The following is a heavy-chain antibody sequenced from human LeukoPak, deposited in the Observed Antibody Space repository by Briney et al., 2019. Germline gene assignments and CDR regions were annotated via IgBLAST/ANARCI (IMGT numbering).Heavy chain of an antibody. CDR1: GYTFTGYY. CDR3: ARGSTSCYCVDI. V-gene: IGHV1-2*02. CDR2: INPNSGGT. D-gene: IGHD2-2*01. J-gene: IGHJ3*02. Sequence: ASVKVSCKASGYTFTGYYMHWVRQAPGQGLEWMGWINPNSGGTNYAQKFQGRVTMTRDTSISTAYMELSRLRSDDAAVYYCARGSTSCYCVDIWGQGTMVTVSS.